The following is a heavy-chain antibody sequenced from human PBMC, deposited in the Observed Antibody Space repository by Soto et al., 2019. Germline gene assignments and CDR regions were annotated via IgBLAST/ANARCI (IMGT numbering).Heavy chain of an antibody. CDR3: TKDFNIAARPRYFQH. D-gene: IGHD6-6*01. J-gene: IGHJ1*01. CDR2: ISGSGGST. Sequence: GGSLRLSCAASGFTFSSYAMSWVRQAPGKGLEWVSAISGSGGSTYYADSVKGRFTISRDNSKNTLYLQMNSLRAEDTAVYYCTKDFNIAARPRYFQHWGQGTLVTVSS. V-gene: IGHV3-23*01. CDR1: GFTFSSYA.